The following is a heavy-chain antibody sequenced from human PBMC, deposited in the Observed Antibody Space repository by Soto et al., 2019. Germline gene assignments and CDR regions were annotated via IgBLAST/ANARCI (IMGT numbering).Heavy chain of an antibody. J-gene: IGHJ4*02. V-gene: IGHV1-18*01. Sequence: GASVKVSCKASGYTFTSYGISWVRQAPGQGLEWMGWISAYNGNTNYAQKLQGRVTMTTDTSTSTAYMELRSLRSDDTAVYYCARTIWSNPAILNPWFNYWGQGTLVTVSS. CDR1: GYTFTSYG. CDR2: ISAYNGNT. D-gene: IGHD3-10*01. CDR3: ARTIWSNPAILNPWFNY.